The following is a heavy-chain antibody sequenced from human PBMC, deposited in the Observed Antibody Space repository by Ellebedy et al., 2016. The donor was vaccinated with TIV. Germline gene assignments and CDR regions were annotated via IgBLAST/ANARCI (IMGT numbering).Heavy chain of an antibody. D-gene: IGHD1-26*01. CDR1: GGSISTYS. J-gene: IGHJ5*02. CDR2: IHHSGNT. Sequence: MPGGSLRLSCTVSGGSISTYSWNWIRQPPGKGLEWIGFIHHSGNTYYNPSLKSRVTISVDRSKNEISLRVTSVTAADTAVYYCARGSGAFDPWGQGTQVTVSS. CDR3: ARGSGAFDP. V-gene: IGHV4-4*09.